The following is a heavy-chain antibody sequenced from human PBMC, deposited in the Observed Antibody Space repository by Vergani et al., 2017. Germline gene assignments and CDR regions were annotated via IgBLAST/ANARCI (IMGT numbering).Heavy chain of an antibody. Sequence: EVQLLESGGGLVQPGGSLRLSCAASGFTFSSYAMSWVRQAPGKGLEWVSAISGSGGSTYYADSVKGRFTISRDNSKNTLYLQMNSLRAEDTAVYYCAKWDFDSSGYANLDYWDQGALVTVSA. D-gene: IGHD3-22*01. J-gene: IGHJ4*02. V-gene: IGHV3-23*01. CDR2: ISGSGGST. CDR1: GFTFSSYA. CDR3: AKWDFDSSGYANLDY.